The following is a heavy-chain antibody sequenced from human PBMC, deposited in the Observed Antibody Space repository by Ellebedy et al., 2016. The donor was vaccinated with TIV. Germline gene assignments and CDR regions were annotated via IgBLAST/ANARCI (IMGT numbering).Heavy chain of an antibody. D-gene: IGHD3-22*01. CDR1: GFTFSSYA. CDR3: ARGSYGYYDSSGPPGILCY. CDR2: ISYDGSNK. J-gene: IGHJ4*02. Sequence: PGGSLRLSCAASGFTFSSYAMHWVRQVPGKGLEWVAIISYDGSNKYYADSVKGRFTISRDNSKNTLYLQMNSLRAEDTAVYYCARGSYGYYDSSGPPGILCYWGQGTLVTVSS. V-gene: IGHV3-30*04.